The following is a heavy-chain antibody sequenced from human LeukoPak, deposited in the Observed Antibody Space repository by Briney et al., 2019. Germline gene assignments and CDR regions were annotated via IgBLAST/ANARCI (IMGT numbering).Heavy chain of an antibody. D-gene: IGHD1-26*01. CDR1: VFTLSTHG. CDR2: MWYDGSRE. V-gene: IGHV3-33*01. CDR3: ARVLSFGSLDF. J-gene: IGHJ4*02. Sequence: PGGCLRLSCAASVFTLSTHGMHGVRDAPGRGWEWGAGMWYDGSREDYADSVKGRFTVSRDMSKNTLHLQVNSMTVEDTAMFYCARVLSFGSLDFRGQGTLVSVSS.